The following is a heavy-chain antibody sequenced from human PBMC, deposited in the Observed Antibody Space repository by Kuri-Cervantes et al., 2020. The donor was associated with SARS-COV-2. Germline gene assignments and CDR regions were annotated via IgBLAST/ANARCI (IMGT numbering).Heavy chain of an antibody. J-gene: IGHJ4*02. V-gene: IGHV3-30*02. CDR2: IRYDGSNK. CDR1: GFTFSSYG. Sequence: GGSLRLSCAASGFTFSSYGMHWVRQAPGKGLGWVAFIRYDGSNKYYADSVKGRFTISRDNSKNSLYLQMNSLRTEDTALYYCAKDQGYYYDSSGYYYWGYFDYWGQGTLVTVSS. CDR3: AKDQGYYYDSSGYYYWGYFDY. D-gene: IGHD3-22*01.